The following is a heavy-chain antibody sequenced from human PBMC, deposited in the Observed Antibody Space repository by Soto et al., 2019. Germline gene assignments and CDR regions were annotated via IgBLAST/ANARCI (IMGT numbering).Heavy chain of an antibody. J-gene: IGHJ6*02. CDR3: ARDHRLNYYYDGMDV. V-gene: IGHV3-33*01. CDR1: GFTFSSYG. Sequence: QVQLVESGGGVVQPGRSLRLSCAASGFTFSSYGMHWVRQAPGKGLEWVAVIWYDGSNKYYADSVKGRFTISRDNSKNTLYLQMNSLRAEDTAVYYCARDHRLNYYYDGMDVWGQGTTVTVSS. CDR2: IWYDGSNK.